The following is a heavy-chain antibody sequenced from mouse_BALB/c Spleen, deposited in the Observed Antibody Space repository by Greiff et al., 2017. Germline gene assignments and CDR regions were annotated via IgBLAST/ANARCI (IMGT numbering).Heavy chain of an antibody. D-gene: IGHD6-2*01. CDR1: GFTFSSYT. J-gene: IGHJ2*01. CDR3: TRAGSPDY. Sequence: EVNVVESGGGLVKPGGSLKLSCAASGFTFSSYTMSWVRQTPEKRLEWVATISSGGSYTYYPDSVKGRFTISRDNAKNTLYLQMSSLKSDTAMYYCTRAGSPDYWGQGTTLTVSS. V-gene: IGHV5-6-4*01. CDR2: ISSGGSYT.